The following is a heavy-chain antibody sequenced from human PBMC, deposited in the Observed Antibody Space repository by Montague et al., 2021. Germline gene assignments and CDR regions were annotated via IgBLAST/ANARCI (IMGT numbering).Heavy chain of an antibody. V-gene: IGHV4-39*01. Sequence: SETLSLTCTVYGVSINKNSFFWTWIRQTPGKGLEWIGSFYDSGRTHYNPSLRSRVTIFVDTSKNQFSLNLTSVTAADTSVFYCSRGPFFFGSSGDYNFESFDIWGQGTMVTVSS. CDR3: SRGPFFFGSSGDYNFESFDI. D-gene: IGHD3-22*01. J-gene: IGHJ3*02. CDR1: GVSINKNSFF. CDR2: FYDSGRT.